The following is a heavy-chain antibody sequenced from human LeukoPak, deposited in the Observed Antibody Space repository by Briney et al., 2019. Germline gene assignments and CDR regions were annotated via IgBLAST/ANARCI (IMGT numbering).Heavy chain of an antibody. J-gene: IGHJ4*02. V-gene: IGHV3-21*01. Sequence: GGSLRLSCAASGFTFSSYSMNWVRQAPGKGLEWVSSISSSSSYIYYADSVKGRFTISRDNAKYFLYLQMNTLRAEDTAVYYCARGTQNSFDYWGQGTLVTVPS. D-gene: IGHD2/OR15-2a*01. CDR1: GFTFSSYS. CDR2: ISSSSSYI. CDR3: ARGTQNSFDY.